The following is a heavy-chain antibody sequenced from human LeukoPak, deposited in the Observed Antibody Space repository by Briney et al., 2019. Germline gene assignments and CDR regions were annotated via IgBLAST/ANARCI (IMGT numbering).Heavy chain of an antibody. CDR2: INHSGST. V-gene: IGHV4-34*01. Sequence: PSETLSLTCAVYGGSFSGYYWSWLRQPPGKGLEWIGEINHSGSTNYNPSLKSRVTISVDTSKNQFSLKLSSVTAADTAVYYCARCDGYNILDYWGQGTLVTVSS. D-gene: IGHD2-21*01. J-gene: IGHJ4*02. CDR3: ARCDGYNILDY. CDR1: GGSFSGYY.